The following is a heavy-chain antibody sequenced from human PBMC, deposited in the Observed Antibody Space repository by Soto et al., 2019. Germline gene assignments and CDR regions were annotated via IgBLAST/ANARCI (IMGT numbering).Heavy chain of an antibody. CDR2: ISSSGSTI. CDR1: GFTFSSYE. V-gene: IGHV3-48*03. Sequence: GSRRLSCAASGFTFSSYEMNWVLQAPGKGLEWVSYISSSGSTIYYADSVEGRFTISRDNAKNSLYLQMNSLRAEDTAVYYCARVIWVGGPPGAFEIWGQGTMVTVSS. CDR3: ARVIWVGGPPGAFEI. J-gene: IGHJ3*02. D-gene: IGHD3-10*01.